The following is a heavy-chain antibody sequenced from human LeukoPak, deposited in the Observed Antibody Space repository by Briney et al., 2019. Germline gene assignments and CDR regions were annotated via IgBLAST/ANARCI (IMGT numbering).Heavy chain of an antibody. J-gene: IGHJ3*02. CDR2: IIPIFGTA. V-gene: IGHV1-69*06. D-gene: IGHD1-26*01. CDR1: GGTFSSYA. Sequence: ASVKVSCKASGGTFSSYAISWVRQAPGQGLEWMGGIIPIFGTANYAQKFQGRVTITADKSTSTAYMELSSLRSEDTAVYYCVSGLGSYDAFDIWGQGTMVTVSS. CDR3: VSGLGSYDAFDI.